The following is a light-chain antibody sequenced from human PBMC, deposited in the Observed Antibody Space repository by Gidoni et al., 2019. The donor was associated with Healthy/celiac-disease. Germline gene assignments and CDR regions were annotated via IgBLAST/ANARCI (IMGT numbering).Light chain of an antibody. CDR1: SSDVGSYNL. CDR3: CSYAGSSTPIV. V-gene: IGLV2-23*01. J-gene: IGLJ1*01. CDR2: ESS. Sequence: QSALTQPASVSGSPGQPITISCTGTSSDVGSYNLVSWYQQHPGKAPKVMIYESSKRPSGVSNRFSGSKSGNTASLTISGLQAEDEADYYCCSYAGSSTPIVFGTGTKVTVL.